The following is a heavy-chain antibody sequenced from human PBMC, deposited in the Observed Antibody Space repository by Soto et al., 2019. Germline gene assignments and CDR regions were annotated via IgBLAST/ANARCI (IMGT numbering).Heavy chain of an antibody. V-gene: IGHV4-59*08. CDR2: IYYSGST. CDR3: ARYVWGDGDWFDP. Sequence: SETLSLTCTVSGGSISSYYWSWIRQPPGKGLEWIGYIYYSGSTNYNPSLKSRVTISVDTSKNQFSLKLSSVTAADTAVYYCARYVWGDGDWFDPWGQGTLVTVSS. D-gene: IGHD3-16*01. CDR1: GGSISSYY. J-gene: IGHJ5*02.